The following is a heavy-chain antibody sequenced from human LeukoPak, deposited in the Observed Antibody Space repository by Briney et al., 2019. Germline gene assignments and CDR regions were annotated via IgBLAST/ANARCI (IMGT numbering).Heavy chain of an antibody. CDR3: ARSGDTNRNWFDP. CDR1: GFTFSSYV. J-gene: IGHJ5*02. CDR2: ISYDGSNE. D-gene: IGHD1-14*01. Sequence: GGSLRLSGAASGFTFSSYVMHWVRQPPGKGLEWVAVISYDGSNEHYVDSVKGRFTISRDNSKNTLYVQMNSLRAEDTAVYYCARSGDTNRNWFDPWGQGTLVTVSS. V-gene: IGHV3-30-3*01.